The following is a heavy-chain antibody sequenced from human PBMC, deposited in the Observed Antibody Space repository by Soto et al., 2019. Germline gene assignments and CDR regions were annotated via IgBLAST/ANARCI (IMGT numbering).Heavy chain of an antibody. CDR2: IYPGDSET. CDR3: ARPPLPGIVIPGGYNYHDGLDV. D-gene: IGHD1-26*01. Sequence: GESLKISCKVSGFSFTSYWIGCVRQMHGKGLEWMGIIYPGDSETKYSPSFEGQVTISADKSTNTAYLQWGSLKASDTAMYYCARPPLPGIVIPGGYNYHDGLDVWGQGTPVTVSS. J-gene: IGHJ6*02. CDR1: GFSFTSYW. V-gene: IGHV5-51*01.